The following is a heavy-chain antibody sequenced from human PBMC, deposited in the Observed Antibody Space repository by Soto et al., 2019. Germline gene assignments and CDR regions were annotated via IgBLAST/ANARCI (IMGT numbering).Heavy chain of an antibody. CDR2: ISYDGKYD. J-gene: IGHJ4*02. CDR3: ARSPVAGTWGYYYDY. D-gene: IGHD6-19*01. V-gene: IGHV3-30*04. Sequence: PGGSLRLSCAASGFIFTTYAMHWVRQAPGKGLEWVAVISYDGKYDYYADSVRGRFTISRDNSKNTLYLQMDSLRADDTALYYCARSPVAGTWGYYYDYWGQGALVTVSS. CDR1: GFIFTTYA.